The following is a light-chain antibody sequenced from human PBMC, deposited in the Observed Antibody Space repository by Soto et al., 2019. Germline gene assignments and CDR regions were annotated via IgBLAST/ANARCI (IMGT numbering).Light chain of an antibody. CDR2: AAS. V-gene: IGKV1-12*01. CDR1: QGISSW. CDR3: QQANSFPRT. Sequence: DLQMTQSPSSVSASVGDRVTITCRASQGISSWLAWYQKKPGKAPKLLIYAASSLQSGVPSRFSGSGSGTDFTLTISSLQPEDFATYYCQQANSFPRTFGQGTTVEIK. J-gene: IGKJ1*01.